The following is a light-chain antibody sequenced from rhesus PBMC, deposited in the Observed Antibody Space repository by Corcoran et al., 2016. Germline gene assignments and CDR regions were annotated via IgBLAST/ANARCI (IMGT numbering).Light chain of an antibody. Sequence: DIQMTQSPSSLSASLGDTVTITFRASQSISSWLAWYQQKPGKALKLLIYKASSLKIGGPSRFSGSGSGTDVTLTISSLQSEDFATYYCQQYSSRPLTFGGGTKVELK. V-gene: IGKV1-22*01. J-gene: IGKJ4*01. CDR2: KAS. CDR3: QQYSSRPLT. CDR1: QSISSW.